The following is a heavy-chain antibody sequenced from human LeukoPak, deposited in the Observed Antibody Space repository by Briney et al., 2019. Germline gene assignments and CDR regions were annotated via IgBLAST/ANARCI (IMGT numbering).Heavy chain of an antibody. Sequence: PGGSLRLSCAASGFTFSSYAMSWVRQAPGKGLEWVSAISGSGGSTYYADSVEGRFTISRDNSKNTLYLQMNSLRAEDTAVYYCASESVVVTATSFDYWGQGTLVTVSS. CDR2: ISGSGGST. J-gene: IGHJ4*02. CDR1: GFTFSSYA. CDR3: ASESVVVTATSFDY. D-gene: IGHD2-21*02. V-gene: IGHV3-23*01.